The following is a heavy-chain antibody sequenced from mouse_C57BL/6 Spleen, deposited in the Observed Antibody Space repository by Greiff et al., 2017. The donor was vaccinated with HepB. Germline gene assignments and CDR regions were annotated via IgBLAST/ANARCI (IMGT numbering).Heavy chain of an antibody. D-gene: IGHD2-5*01. Sequence: LVVIWSDGSTTYNSALKSRLSISKDNSKSQVFLKMNSLQTDDTAMYYCARQAYYSNYWYFDVWGTGTTVTVSS. J-gene: IGHJ1*03. CDR3: ARQAYYSNYWYFDV. V-gene: IGHV2-6-1*01. CDR2: IWSDGST.